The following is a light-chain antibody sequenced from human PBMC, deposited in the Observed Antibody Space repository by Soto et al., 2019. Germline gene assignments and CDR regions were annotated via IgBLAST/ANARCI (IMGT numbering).Light chain of an antibody. CDR1: SSNIGGNS. Sequence: QSVMTQPPSVSAAPGQKVTISCSGSSSNIGGNSVSWYQQLPGTAPKLFIYDDNKRPSGIPDRFSGSKSGPSATLGITGFQTGDEGYYYVRSWDSSLSAHVFGTGTKLTVL. CDR3: RSWDSSLSAHV. J-gene: IGLJ1*01. V-gene: IGLV1-51*01. CDR2: DDN.